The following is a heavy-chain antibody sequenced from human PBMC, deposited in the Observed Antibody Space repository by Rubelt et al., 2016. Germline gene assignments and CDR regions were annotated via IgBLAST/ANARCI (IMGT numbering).Heavy chain of an antibody. J-gene: IGHJ4*02. CDR3: AREWFNDYFDY. V-gene: IGHV3-48*01. D-gene: IGHD3-10*01. CDR1: GFTFSSYS. CDR2: ISSSSSTI. Sequence: LVESGGGLVQPGGSLRLSCAASGFTFSSYSMNWVRQAPGKGLEWVSYISSSSSTIYYADSVKGRFTISRDNAKNSLYLQMNSLRAEDTAVYYCAREWFNDYFDYWGPGTLVTVSS.